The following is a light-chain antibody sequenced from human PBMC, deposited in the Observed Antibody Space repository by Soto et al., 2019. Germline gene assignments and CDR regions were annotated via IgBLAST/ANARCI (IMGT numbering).Light chain of an antibody. CDR2: LNGDGSH. CDR1: SGHSSYA. V-gene: IGLV4-69*01. CDR3: QNWDTGNVV. J-gene: IGLJ2*01. Sequence: QSVLTQSPSASASLGASVKLTCALSSGHSSYASEWHQQQQEQGPRSLMKLNGDGSHTKWGGTPGRFSGTSSGAARSLTIAILEAEEEAYYCCQNWDTGNVVFGGGTQLTVL.